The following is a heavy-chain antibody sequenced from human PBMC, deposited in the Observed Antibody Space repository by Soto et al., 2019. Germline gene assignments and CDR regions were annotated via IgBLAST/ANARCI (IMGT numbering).Heavy chain of an antibody. V-gene: IGHV1-18*04. CDR2: ISAYNGNT. J-gene: IGHJ4*02. CDR1: GYTFTSYG. CDR3: ARAQYYDIFTGYYFLDY. Sequence: QVQLVQSGAEVKKPGASVKVSCKASGYTFTSYGISWVRQAHGQGLEWMGWISAYNGNTNYAQKLQGRVTMTTDTSTSTAYMELRSLRSDDTAVYYCARAQYYDIFTGYYFLDYWGQGTLVTVSS. D-gene: IGHD3-9*01.